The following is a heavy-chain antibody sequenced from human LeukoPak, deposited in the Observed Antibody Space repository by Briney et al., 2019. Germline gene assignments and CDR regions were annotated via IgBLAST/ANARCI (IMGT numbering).Heavy chain of an antibody. D-gene: IGHD3-3*01. J-gene: IGHJ4*02. CDR1: VFTFSRYA. CDR3: AKLLRFLEWLPYYFDC. CDR2: ISGRGGST. V-gene: IGHV3-23*01. Sequence: GGSLRLSCAASVFTFSRYAISWVRQAPRKGREWVLAISGRGGSTYYADSVKGRFTISRDNCKNTLYLQLNSLRADDTAVYYCAKLLRFLEWLPYYFDCWVQGTLVTVSS.